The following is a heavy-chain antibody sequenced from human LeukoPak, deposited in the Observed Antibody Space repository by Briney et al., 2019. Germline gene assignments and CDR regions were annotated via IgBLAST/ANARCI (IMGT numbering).Heavy chain of an antibody. V-gene: IGHV3-23*01. D-gene: IGHD5-12*01. CDR1: GFTFSSYA. CDR2: ISTSGDFT. CDR3: ARNENSGWGYFDY. J-gene: IGHJ4*02. Sequence: GGSLRLSCATSGFTFSSYAMNWVRQAPGKGLECVSFISTSGDFTYYAASVKGRFTVSKDNSKNTLYLQMNSLRADDTAVYYCARNENSGWGYFDYWGQGTLVTVSS.